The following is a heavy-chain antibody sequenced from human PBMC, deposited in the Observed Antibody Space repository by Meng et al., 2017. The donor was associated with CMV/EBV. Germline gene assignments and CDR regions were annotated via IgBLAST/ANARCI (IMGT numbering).Heavy chain of an antibody. Sequence: ASVKVSCKASGYTFTSYGISWVRQAPGQGLEWMGWISAYNGNTNYAQKLQGRVTMTTDTSTSTAYTELRSLRSDDTAVYYCARVYPRPSRVVVPPGAYYYYGMDVWGQGTTVTVSS. CDR1: GYTFTSYG. CDR3: ARVYPRPSRVVVPPGAYYYYGMDV. J-gene: IGHJ6*02. D-gene: IGHD3-22*01. CDR2: ISAYNGNT. V-gene: IGHV1-18*01.